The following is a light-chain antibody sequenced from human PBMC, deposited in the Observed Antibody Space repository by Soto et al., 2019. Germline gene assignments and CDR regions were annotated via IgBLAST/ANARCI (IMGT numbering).Light chain of an antibody. CDR3: QQYYSTPLT. Sequence: IVMTQSPATLSVSPGERATLSCRASQSVGGDLAWYQRKPGQAPRLLIYGASSRAPGIPARFSGSGSGTEFTLTISSLQSEDIAVYYCQQYYSTPLTFGGGTKVDIK. CDR1: QSVGGD. J-gene: IGKJ4*01. V-gene: IGKV3-15*01. CDR2: GAS.